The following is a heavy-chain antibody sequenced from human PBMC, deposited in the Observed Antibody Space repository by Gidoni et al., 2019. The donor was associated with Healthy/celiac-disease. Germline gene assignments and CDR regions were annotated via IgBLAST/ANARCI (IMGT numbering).Heavy chain of an antibody. D-gene: IGHD4-17*01. CDR1: GHTFTSYY. CDR3: ARVGGDYDYHNYYYYGLDV. CDR2: INPSGDTT. V-gene: IGHV1-46*01. Sequence: QVQLVQSGAEVKKPGASVKVSCKASGHTFTSYYMHWVRQAPGQGLEWMGIINPSGDTTSYAQKFQGRVTVTRDTSTSTVYMELSSLRSEDTAVYYCARVGGDYDYHNYYYYGLDVWGQGTTVTVSS. J-gene: IGHJ6*02.